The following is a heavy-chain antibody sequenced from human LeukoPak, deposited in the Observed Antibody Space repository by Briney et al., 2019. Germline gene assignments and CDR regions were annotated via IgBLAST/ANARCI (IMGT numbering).Heavy chain of an antibody. CDR1: GGSITNSY. Sequence: SETLSLTCTVSGGSITNSYWNWIRQSPGKGLEWIGHITYSGSTDYSPSLRSRVTMSVDTSKNQFSLKLNSVTAAETAMYFCARGGVGGYDYFDSWGQGTLVAVSS. CDR2: ITYSGST. D-gene: IGHD5-12*01. J-gene: IGHJ4*02. CDR3: ARGGVGGYDYFDS. V-gene: IGHV4-59*12.